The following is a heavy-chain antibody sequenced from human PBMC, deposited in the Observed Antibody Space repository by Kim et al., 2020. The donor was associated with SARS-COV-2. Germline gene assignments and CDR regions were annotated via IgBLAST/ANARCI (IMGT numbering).Heavy chain of an antibody. CDR1: GFTFSTYG. CDR2: ISYDGNNK. D-gene: IGHD7-27*01. V-gene: IGHV3-33*05. J-gene: IGHJ4*02. CDR3: ARVPPGSYFDY. Sequence: GGSLRLSCAASGFTFSTYGMHWVRQAPGKGLEWVAVISYDGNNKYYADSVKGRFTVSRDNSKSTLYLQVNSLRVEDTAVYYCARVPPGSYFDYWGQGTLVTVSS.